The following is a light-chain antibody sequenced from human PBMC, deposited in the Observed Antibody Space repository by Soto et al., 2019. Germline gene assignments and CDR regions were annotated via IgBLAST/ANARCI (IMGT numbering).Light chain of an antibody. CDR3: QSFDSSRIGLL. CDR1: HSDIGAGYG. V-gene: IGLV1-40*01. J-gene: IGLJ2*01. CDR2: DTT. Sequence: QSVLTQPPSVTGAPGQRVTISCTGSHSDIGAGYGVHWYQQFPHSAPKLLIYDTTNRPSGVTYRFSGSRSGTSASLAITGLQAEDEADYYCQSFDSSRIGLLFGGGTKLTVL.